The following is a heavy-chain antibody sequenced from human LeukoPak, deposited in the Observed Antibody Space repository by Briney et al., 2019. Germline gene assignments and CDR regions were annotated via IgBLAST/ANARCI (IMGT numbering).Heavy chain of an antibody. CDR2: TNSDGSSI. Sequence: PGGSLRLSCAASGFTSSDYWMHWVRQAPGKGLVWVSRTNSDGSSISYADSVKGRFTISRDNAKNTLYLQMNSLRAEDTAVYYCARDGPATLDYWGQGILVTVSS. CDR1: GFTSSDYW. D-gene: IGHD2-2*01. CDR3: ARDGPATLDY. V-gene: IGHV3-74*01. J-gene: IGHJ4*02.